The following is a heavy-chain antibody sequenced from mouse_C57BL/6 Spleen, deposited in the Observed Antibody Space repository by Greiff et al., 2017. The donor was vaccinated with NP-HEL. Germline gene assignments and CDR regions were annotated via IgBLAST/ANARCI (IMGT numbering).Heavy chain of an antibody. Sequence: QVQLQQPGAELVMPGASVKLSCKASGYTFTSYWMHWVKQRPGQGLEWIGNIDPSDSDTNYNQKFKGKATLTVDKSSSTAYMQLSSLTSEDSAVYYCARNYDSRYAMDYWGQGTSVTVSS. CDR1: GYTFTSYW. J-gene: IGHJ4*01. V-gene: IGHV1-69*01. CDR2: IDPSDSDT. D-gene: IGHD2-4*01. CDR3: ARNYDSRYAMDY.